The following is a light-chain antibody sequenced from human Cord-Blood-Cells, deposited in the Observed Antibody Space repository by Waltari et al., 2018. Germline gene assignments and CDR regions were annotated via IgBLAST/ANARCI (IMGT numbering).Light chain of an antibody. CDR2: WAS. J-gene: IGKJ1*01. V-gene: IGKV4-1*01. Sequence: DIVMTQSPDSLAVSLGERATINCKSSPSVLYSSNNKNYLAWYQQKPGQPPKLLIYWASTRESGVPDRFSGSGSGTDFTLTISSLKAEDVAVYYCQQYYSTPPTFGQGTKVEIK. CDR1: PSVLYSSNNKNY. CDR3: QQYYSTPPT.